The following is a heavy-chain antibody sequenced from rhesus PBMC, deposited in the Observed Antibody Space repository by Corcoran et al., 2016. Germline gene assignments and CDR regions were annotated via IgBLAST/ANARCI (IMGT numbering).Heavy chain of an antibody. CDR1: GASISGNY. CDR2: IYGSGGST. V-gene: IGHV4S2*01. Sequence: QVQLQESGPGLVTPSETLPLTCAVSGASISGNYWRWIRQSPGKGLEWLGRIYGSGGSTDYNPSLKSRVTISIDTSKNQFSLKLSSVTAADTAVYYCARSAWNYTRFDVWGAGVLVTVSS. D-gene: IGHD1-1*01. J-gene: IGHJ5-1*01. CDR3: ARSAWNYTRFDV.